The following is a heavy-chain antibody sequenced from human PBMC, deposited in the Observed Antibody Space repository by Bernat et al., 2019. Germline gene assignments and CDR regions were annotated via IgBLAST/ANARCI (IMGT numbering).Heavy chain of an antibody. CDR3: ARMETYYDFWSGLAGKPLDY. J-gene: IGHJ4*02. Sequence: EVQLVESGGGLVKPGGSLGLSCAASGFTFSSYSMNWVRQAPGKGLEWVSSISSSSSYIYYADSVKGRFTISRDNAKNSLYLQMNSLRAEDTAVYYCARMETYYDFWSGLAGKPLDYWGQGTLVTVSS. CDR2: ISSSSSYI. CDR1: GFTFSSYS. D-gene: IGHD3-3*01. V-gene: IGHV3-21*01.